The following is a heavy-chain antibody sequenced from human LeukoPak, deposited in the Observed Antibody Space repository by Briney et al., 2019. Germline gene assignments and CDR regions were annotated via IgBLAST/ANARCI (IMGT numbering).Heavy chain of an antibody. Sequence: GASVKVSCKASGDTFTGYYMHWVRQSPGQGLEWMGWINPNSGGTKYAQKFQGRVTMTTDTSISTAYMELSRLRSDDTAMYYCVRAGSTIAAAGLRDAFDIWGQGTMVTVSS. V-gene: IGHV1-2*02. CDR2: INPNSGGT. CDR1: GDTFTGYY. D-gene: IGHD6-13*01. CDR3: VRAGSTIAAAGLRDAFDI. J-gene: IGHJ3*02.